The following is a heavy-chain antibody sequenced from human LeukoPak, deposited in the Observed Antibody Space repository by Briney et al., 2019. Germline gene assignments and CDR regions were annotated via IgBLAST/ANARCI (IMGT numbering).Heavy chain of an antibody. CDR2: IIPILGIA. Sequence: RASVTVSCKASGGTFSSYAISWVRQAPGQGLEWMGRIIPILGIANYAQKFQGRVTITADKSTSTAYMELSSLRSEDTAVYYCAREVESSIAAYWFDPWGQGTLVTVSS. CDR1: GGTFSSYA. CDR3: AREVESSIAAYWFDP. V-gene: IGHV1-69*04. J-gene: IGHJ5*02. D-gene: IGHD6-6*01.